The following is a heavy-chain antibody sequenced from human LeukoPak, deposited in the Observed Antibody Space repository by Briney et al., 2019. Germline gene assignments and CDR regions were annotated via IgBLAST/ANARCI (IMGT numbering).Heavy chain of an antibody. CDR3: ARDGLNGSGSYYKWGAFDI. J-gene: IGHJ3*02. CDR2: INPSGGST. CDR1: GYTFTSYY. V-gene: IGHV1-46*01. Sequence: ASVKVSCRASGYTFTSYYMHWVRQAPGQGLEWMGIINPSGGSTSYAQKFQGRVTMTRDTSTSTVYMELSSLRSEDTAVYYCARDGLNGSGSYYKWGAFDIWGQGTMVTVSS. D-gene: IGHD3-10*01.